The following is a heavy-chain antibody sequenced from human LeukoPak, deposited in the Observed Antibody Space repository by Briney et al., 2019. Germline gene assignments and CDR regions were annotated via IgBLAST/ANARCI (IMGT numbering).Heavy chain of an antibody. J-gene: IGHJ3*02. CDR2: ISSSGSTI. V-gene: IGHV3-48*03. CDR1: GFTFSSYE. CDR3: AKDVMVRGVIEGAFDI. Sequence: GGSLRLSCAASGFTFSSYEMNWVRQAPGKGLEWVSYISSSGSTIYYADSVKGRFTISRDNAKNSLYLQMNSLRAEDTALYYCAKDVMVRGVIEGAFDIWGQGTMVTVSS. D-gene: IGHD3-10*01.